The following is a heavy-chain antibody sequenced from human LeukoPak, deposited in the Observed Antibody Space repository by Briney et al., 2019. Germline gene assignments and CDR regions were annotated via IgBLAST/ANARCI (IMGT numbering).Heavy chain of an antibody. CDR1: GFTFSSYG. CDR2: ISYDGSNK. CDR3: GRDSRSILIDV. Sequence: PGGSLRLSCAASGFTFSSYGMHWVRQAPGKGLEWVAVISYDGSNKYYADSMKGRFTISRDNSKNTLYLQMNSLRVEDTAVYYCGRDSRSILIDVWGQGTPVTISS. D-gene: IGHD3-3*01. V-gene: IGHV3-30*03. J-gene: IGHJ4*02.